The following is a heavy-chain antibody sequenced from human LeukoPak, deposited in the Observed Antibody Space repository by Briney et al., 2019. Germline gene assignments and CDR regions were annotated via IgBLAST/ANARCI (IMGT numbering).Heavy chain of an antibody. J-gene: IGHJ4*02. D-gene: IGHD5-24*01. V-gene: IGHV4-59*01. CDR2: IYNSGNT. CDR1: GGSISSYY. CDR3: ARYRGTYGYYFDY. Sequence: SETLSLTCSVSGGSISSYYWSWIRQSPENGLEWIGYIYNSGNTNYNLFLKSRVTISADTSKDQFSLKLTSVTAADTAVYYCARYRGTYGYYFDYWGQGKLVIVSS.